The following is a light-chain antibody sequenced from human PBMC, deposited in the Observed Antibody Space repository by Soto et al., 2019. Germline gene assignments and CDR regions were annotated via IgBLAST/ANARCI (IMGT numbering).Light chain of an antibody. J-gene: IGLJ1*01. V-gene: IGLV2-14*03. Sequence: QSALTQPASVSGSPGQSIAIDCTGTISDVGAYNYVYWYQQHPGKAPKLMIFDVTNRPSGVSDRFSCSKSGNTASLTISGLQAEDEDDYYCSSSTSSSTYVFGTGTKVTVL. CDR1: ISDVGAYNY. CDR2: DVT. CDR3: SSSTSSSTYV.